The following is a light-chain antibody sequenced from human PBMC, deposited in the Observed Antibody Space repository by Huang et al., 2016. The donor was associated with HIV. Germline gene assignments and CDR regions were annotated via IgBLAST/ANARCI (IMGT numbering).Light chain of an antibody. CDR3: QYGET. V-gene: IGKV1-5*03. J-gene: IGKJ1*01. Sequence: DIQMTQSPSTLSVFIGDRVTTTCRASQNISSWLAWYQQKPGKAPKLLIYKISSLQSGVPSRFSGSGSGTEFILTISSLQPDDVGTYYCQYGETFGQGTKVEIK. CDR1: QNISSW. CDR2: KIS.